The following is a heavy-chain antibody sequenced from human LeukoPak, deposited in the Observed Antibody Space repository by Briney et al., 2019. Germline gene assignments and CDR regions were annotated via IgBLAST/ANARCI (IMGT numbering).Heavy chain of an antibody. D-gene: IGHD3-22*01. V-gene: IGHV1-69*04. J-gene: IGHJ4*02. CDR1: GGTFSSYA. Sequence: GASVKVSCKASGGTFSSYAISWVRQAPGQGLEWMGRIIPILGIANYAQKFQGRVTITADKSTSTAYMELSSLRSGDTAVYYCAKEGGDSSGYYRDYWGQGTLVTVSS. CDR3: AKEGGDSSGYYRDY. CDR2: IIPILGIA.